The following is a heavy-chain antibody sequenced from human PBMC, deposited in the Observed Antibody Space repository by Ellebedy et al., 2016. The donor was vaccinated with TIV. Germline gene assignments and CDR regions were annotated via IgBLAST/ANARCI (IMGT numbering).Heavy chain of an antibody. CDR2: INHSGST. CDR3: ARGAVNSVTIFGVAPNWFNP. V-gene: IGHV4-34*01. Sequence: SETLSLXXAVYGGSFSGYYWSWIRQPPGKGLEWIGEINHSGSTNYNPSLKSRVTISVDTSKNQFSLKLSSVTAADTAVYYCARGAVNSVTIFGVAPNWFNPWGQGTLVTVSS. CDR1: GGSFSGYY. D-gene: IGHD3-3*01. J-gene: IGHJ5*02.